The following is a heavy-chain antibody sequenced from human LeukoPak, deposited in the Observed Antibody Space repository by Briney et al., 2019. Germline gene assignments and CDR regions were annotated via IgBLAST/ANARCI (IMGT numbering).Heavy chain of an antibody. J-gene: IGHJ3*01. D-gene: IGHD2-21*01. CDR2: IKYSGTT. CDR3: ARRPGREAVCGDECYRSALDL. CDR1: GASISSGSYY. V-gene: IGHV4-39*01. Sequence: PSETLSLTCTVSGASISSGSYYWGWIRQPPGKGLEWIGTIKYSGTTYYNPSLKSRVIVSVDASKNQFSLKLSFVTAADTAVYYCARRPGREAVCGDECYRSALDLWGQGTIVTVSS.